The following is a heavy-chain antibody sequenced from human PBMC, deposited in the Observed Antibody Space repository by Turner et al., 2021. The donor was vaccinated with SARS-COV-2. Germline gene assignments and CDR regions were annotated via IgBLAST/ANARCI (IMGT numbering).Heavy chain of an antibody. V-gene: IGHV3-33*06. J-gene: IGHJ4*02. CDR3: AKQQGLYSNPMYYFDY. CDR1: GITFSSHG. CDR2: IWNDGSQK. Sequence: QVQLVESGGGVVQPGRSLRLTCAASGITFSSHGMHWVRQAPGKGLEWVAVIWNDGSQKYYADSVKGRFTISRDNSKNTLYLQMNSLRAEDTAVYYCAKQQGLYSNPMYYFDYWGQGTLVTVSS. D-gene: IGHD4-4*01.